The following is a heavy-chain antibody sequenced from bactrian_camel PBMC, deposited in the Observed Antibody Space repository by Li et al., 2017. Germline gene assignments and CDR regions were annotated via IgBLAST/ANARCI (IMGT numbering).Heavy chain of an antibody. D-gene: IGHD7*01. J-gene: IGHJ6*01. CDR1: GLTYSPC. Sequence: DVQLVESGGGSVQAGGSLRLSCAASGLTYSPCMGWFRQAPGKEREQLATIHDRDKLSTYYSDPVKGRFIISQDNARNTLYLQLNSLKPEDTAMYVCAAEWDDRGTCLGSDFSFWGQGTQVTVS. V-gene: IGHV3S31*01. CDR2: IHDRDKLST. CDR3: AAEWDDRGTCLGSDFSF.